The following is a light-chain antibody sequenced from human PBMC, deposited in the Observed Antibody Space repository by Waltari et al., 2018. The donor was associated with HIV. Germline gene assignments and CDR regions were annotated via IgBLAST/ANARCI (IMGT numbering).Light chain of an antibody. J-gene: IGKJ2*01. Sequence: EIVLTQSPATLSLSPGERVTLSCGASQSVRSYLAWYQQRPGQAPRLLIYDAVNRATGIPARFSGSGSGTDFTLTISRLEPEDFAVYYCQQSGSSPYTFGPGTKLDIK. CDR3: QQSGSSPYT. CDR2: DAV. CDR1: QSVRSY. V-gene: IGKV3-11*01.